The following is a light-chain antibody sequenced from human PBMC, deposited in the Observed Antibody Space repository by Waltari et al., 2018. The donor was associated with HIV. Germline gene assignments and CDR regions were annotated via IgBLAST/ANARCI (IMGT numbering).Light chain of an antibody. V-gene: IGKV1-5*03. J-gene: IGKJ1*01. CDR2: AAS. Sequence: DIQMTQSPSTLSASVGDRVTITCRASQSIYSWWAWYQQKPGKAPKLLIYAASNLESGVPSRFSGSGSGTEFTLTISSLQPHDFATYYCQQYNSYSWTFGQGTKVEIK. CDR1: QSIYSW. CDR3: QQYNSYSWT.